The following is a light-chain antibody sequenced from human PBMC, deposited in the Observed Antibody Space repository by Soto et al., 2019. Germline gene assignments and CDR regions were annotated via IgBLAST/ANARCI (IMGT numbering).Light chain of an antibody. V-gene: IGKV3-20*01. CDR3: QQYRSSPPGFT. CDR1: QSVSSSY. CDR2: GAS. Sequence: EIVMTQSPATLSVSPGERATLSCRASQSVSSSYLAWYQQKPGQAPRLLIYGASSRATGIPDRFSGSGSGTDFTLTISRLEPEDFAVYYCQQYRSSPPGFTCGPGTKVDIK. J-gene: IGKJ3*01.